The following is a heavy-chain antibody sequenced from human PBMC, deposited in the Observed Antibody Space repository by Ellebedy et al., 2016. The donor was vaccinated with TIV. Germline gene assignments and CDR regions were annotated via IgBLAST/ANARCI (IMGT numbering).Heavy chain of an antibody. CDR3: ARDLHCTNGVCRYYYYYGMDV. D-gene: IGHD2-8*01. CDR2: ISSSSSTI. J-gene: IGHJ6*02. V-gene: IGHV3-48*01. CDR1: GFTFSSYS. Sequence: GGSLRLSXAASGFTFSSYSMNWVRQAPGKGLEWVSYISSSSSTIYYADSVKGRFTISRDNAKNSLYLQMNSLRAEDTAVYYCARDLHCTNGVCRYYYYYGMDVWGQGTTVTVSS.